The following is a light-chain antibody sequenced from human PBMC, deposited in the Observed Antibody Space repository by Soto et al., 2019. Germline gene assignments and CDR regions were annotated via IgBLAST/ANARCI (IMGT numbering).Light chain of an antibody. CDR2: EVS. CDR1: SSDVGSYNL. CDR3: CSYAGRSRV. J-gene: IGLJ1*01. Sequence: QSVLTQPASVSGSPGQSITISCTGTSSDVGSYNLVSWYQQHPGKAPKLLIYEVSKRPSGVSNPFSGSKSGNTASLTISGLQAEDEADYYCCSYAGRSRVFGTGTKVTVL. V-gene: IGLV2-23*02.